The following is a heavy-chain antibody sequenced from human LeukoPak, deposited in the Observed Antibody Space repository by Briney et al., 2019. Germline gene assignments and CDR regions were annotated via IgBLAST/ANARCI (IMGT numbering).Heavy chain of an antibody. CDR2: ISSSSSTI. CDR3: ARQDSSGFSDY. V-gene: IGHV3-48*01. D-gene: IGHD3-22*01. CDR1: GFTFSSYS. J-gene: IGHJ4*02. Sequence: PGGSLRLSCAASGFTFSSYSMNWVRQAPGKGLGWVSYISSSSSTIYYADSVKGRFTISRDNAKNSLYLQMNSLRAEDTAVYYCARQDSSGFSDYWGQGTLVTVSS.